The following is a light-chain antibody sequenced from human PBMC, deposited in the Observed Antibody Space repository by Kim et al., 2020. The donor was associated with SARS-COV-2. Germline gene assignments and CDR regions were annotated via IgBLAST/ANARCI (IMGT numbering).Light chain of an antibody. CDR3: HQSSSLPWT. CDR1: QSIGSD. Sequence: VTPKEKVTITCRASQSIGSDLHWYQQKPDQSPKLLIKFASQSISGVPSRFSGSGSGTDFTLSINSMEAEDAATYYCHQSSSLPWTFGQGTKVDIK. CDR2: FAS. J-gene: IGKJ1*01. V-gene: IGKV6-21*02.